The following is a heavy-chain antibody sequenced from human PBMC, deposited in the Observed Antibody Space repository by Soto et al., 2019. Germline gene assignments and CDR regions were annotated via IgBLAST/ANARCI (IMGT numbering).Heavy chain of an antibody. J-gene: IGHJ3*02. CDR1: GYTLTELS. CDR3: ATNTGDGDAFDI. Sequence: ASVKVSCKVSGYTLTELSMHWVRQAPGKGLEWMGGFDPEDGETIYAQKFQGRVTMTEDTSTDTAYMELSSLRSKDTAVYYCATNTGDGDAFDIWGQGTMVTVSS. D-gene: IGHD2-21*02. CDR2: FDPEDGET. V-gene: IGHV1-24*01.